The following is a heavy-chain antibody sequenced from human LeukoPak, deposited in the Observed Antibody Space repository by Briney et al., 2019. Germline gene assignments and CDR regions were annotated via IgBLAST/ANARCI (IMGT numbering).Heavy chain of an antibody. CDR2: IYYSGST. D-gene: IGHD3-3*01. J-gene: IGHJ4*02. CDR1: GGSISSGDYY. CDR3: ARDGDGSGYFDY. Sequence: SQTLSLTCTVSGGSISSGDYYWSWIRQPPGKGLEWIGYIYYSGSTYYNPSLKSRVTISVDTSKNQFSLKLSSVTAADTAVYYCARDGDGSGYFDYWGQGTLVTVSS. V-gene: IGHV4-30-4*01.